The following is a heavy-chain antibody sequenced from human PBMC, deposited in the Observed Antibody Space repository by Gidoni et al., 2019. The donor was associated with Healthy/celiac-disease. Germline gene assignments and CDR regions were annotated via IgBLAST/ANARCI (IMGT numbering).Heavy chain of an antibody. V-gene: IGHV3-30-3*01. Sequence: QVQLVESGGGVVRPGRSLRPSCAASGFPFSSHAMHWVRQAPGKGLELLAVISYDGSNKYYADSVKGRFTISRDNSKNTLYLQMNSLRAEDTAVYYCARVGQWLEKYYYYYYYMDVWGKGTTVTVSS. J-gene: IGHJ6*03. D-gene: IGHD6-19*01. CDR3: ARVGQWLEKYYYYYYYMDV. CDR2: ISYDGSNK. CDR1: GFPFSSHA.